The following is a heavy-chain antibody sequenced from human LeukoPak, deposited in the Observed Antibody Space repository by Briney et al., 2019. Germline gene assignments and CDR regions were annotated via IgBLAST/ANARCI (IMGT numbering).Heavy chain of an antibody. D-gene: IGHD1-26*01. CDR3: ARVFNSGGYWYYFDY. V-gene: IGHV1-46*01. J-gene: IGHJ4*02. CDR2: INPSGGST. Sequence: ASVKVSCKASGYTFTSYYMHWVRQAPGQGLEWMGIINPSGGSTSYAQKFQGRVTMTRDTSTSTVYMELSSLRSEDTAVYYCARVFNSGGYWYYFDYWGQGTLVTVSS. CDR1: GYTFTSYY.